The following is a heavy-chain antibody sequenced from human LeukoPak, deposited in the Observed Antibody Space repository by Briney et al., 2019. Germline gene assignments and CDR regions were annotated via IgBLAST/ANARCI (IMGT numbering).Heavy chain of an antibody. CDR3: ARVEQITMVREGGSNWFDP. Sequence: ASVKVSCKASGNTFTSYDINWVRQATGQGLEWMGWMNPNSGNTGYAQKFQGRVTITRNTSISTAYMELSSLRSEDTAVYYCARVEQITMVREGGSNWFDPWGQGTLVTVSS. D-gene: IGHD3-10*01. CDR1: GNTFTSYD. V-gene: IGHV1-8*03. J-gene: IGHJ5*02. CDR2: MNPNSGNT.